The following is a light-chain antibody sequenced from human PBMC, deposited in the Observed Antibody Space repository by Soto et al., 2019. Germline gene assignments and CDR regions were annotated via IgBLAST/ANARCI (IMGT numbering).Light chain of an antibody. Sequence: QSVLTQPPSASGSPGQSVTISCTGTSSYVGGYNYVSWYQQHPGKAPKLMIYEVSKRPSGVPDRFSGSKSGNTASLTVSGLQAEDEADYYCSSYAGSNRVFGGGTKLTVL. V-gene: IGLV2-8*01. CDR2: EVS. CDR3: SSYAGSNRV. CDR1: SSYVGGYNY. J-gene: IGLJ2*01.